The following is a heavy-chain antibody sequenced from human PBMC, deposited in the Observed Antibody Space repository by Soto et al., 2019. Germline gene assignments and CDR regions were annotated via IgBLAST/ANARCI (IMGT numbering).Heavy chain of an antibody. CDR2: IYYSGST. D-gene: IGHD3-10*01. J-gene: IGHJ6*02. V-gene: IGHV4-39*01. CDR1: GGSISSSSYY. CDR3: ARQGIIYYYYGMDV. Sequence: SETLSLTCTVSGGSISSSSYYWGWIRQPPGKGLEWVGSIYYSGSTYYNPSLKSRVTISVDTSKNQFSLKLSSVTAADTAVYYCARQGIIYYYYGMDVWGQGTTVTVSS.